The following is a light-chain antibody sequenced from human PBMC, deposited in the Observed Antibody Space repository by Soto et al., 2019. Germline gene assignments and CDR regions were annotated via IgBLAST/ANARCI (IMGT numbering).Light chain of an antibody. V-gene: IGLV1-36*01. CDR1: SSNIGNNA. J-gene: IGLJ2*01. CDR2: YDD. Sequence: QPMLTQPPSVSEAPRQRVTISCSGSSSNIGNNAVNWYQQLPGKAPKLLIYYDDLLPSGVSDRFSGSKSGTSASLAISGLQSEDEADYYCAAWDDSLNVVVFGGGTKLTVL. CDR3: AAWDDSLNVVV.